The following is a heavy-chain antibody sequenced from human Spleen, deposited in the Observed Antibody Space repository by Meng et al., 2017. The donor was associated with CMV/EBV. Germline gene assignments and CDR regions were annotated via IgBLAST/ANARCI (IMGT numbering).Heavy chain of an antibody. Sequence: GESLKISCAASGFTFSSYGMHWVRQAPGKGLEWVAFIRYDGSNKYYADSMKGRFTISRDNSKNTLYLQMNSLRAEDTAVYYCAKGAARYCSSTSCPYYFDYWGQGTLVTVSS. CDR2: IRYDGSNK. CDR1: GFTFSSYG. CDR3: AKGAARYCSSTSCPYYFDY. V-gene: IGHV3-30*02. J-gene: IGHJ4*02. D-gene: IGHD2-2*01.